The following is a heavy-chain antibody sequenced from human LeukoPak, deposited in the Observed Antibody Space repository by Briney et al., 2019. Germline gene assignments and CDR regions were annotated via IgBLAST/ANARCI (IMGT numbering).Heavy chain of an antibody. D-gene: IGHD5-12*01. CDR3: GVIVATITRGMVDNWFDP. CDR1: GGSISSYY. J-gene: IGHJ5*02. V-gene: IGHV4-59*01. CDR2: IYYSGST. Sequence: SETLSLTCTVSGGSISSYYWSWIRQPPGKGLEWIGYIYYSGSTNYNPSLKSRVTISVDTSKNQFSLKLSSVTAADTAVYYCGVIVATITRGMVDNWFDPWGQGTLVTVSS.